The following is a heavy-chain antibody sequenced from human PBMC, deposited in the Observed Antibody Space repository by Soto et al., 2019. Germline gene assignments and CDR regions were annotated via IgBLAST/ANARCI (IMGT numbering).Heavy chain of an antibody. D-gene: IGHD1-26*01. J-gene: IGHJ6*02. CDR1: GFTFSSYG. Sequence: GGSLRHSCAASGFTFSSYGMHWVRQAPGKGLEWVAVISYDGSNKYYADSVKGRFTISRDNSKNTLYLQMNSLRAEDTAVYYCAKDREHSGHHLIYYYYGMDVWGQGTTVTVSS. CDR3: AKDREHSGHHLIYYYYGMDV. CDR2: ISYDGSNK. V-gene: IGHV3-30*18.